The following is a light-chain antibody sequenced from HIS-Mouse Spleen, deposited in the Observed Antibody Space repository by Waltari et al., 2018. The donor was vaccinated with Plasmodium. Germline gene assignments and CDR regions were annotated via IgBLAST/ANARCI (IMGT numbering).Light chain of an antibody. Sequence: QPVLTQPPSSSASPGASARPTCTLPSDLNVGSSTIYWYQQTPGSPPRYLLYYYSDSDKGQGSGVPSRFSGSKDASANTGILLISGLQSEDEADYYCMIWPSNASGVFGGGTKLTVL. V-gene: IGLV5-37*01. J-gene: IGLJ3*02. CDR3: MIWPSNASGV. CDR1: SDLNVGSST. CDR2: YYSDSDK.